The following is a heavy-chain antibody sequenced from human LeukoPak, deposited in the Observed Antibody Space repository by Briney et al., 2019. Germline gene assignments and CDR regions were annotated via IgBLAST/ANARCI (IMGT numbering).Heavy chain of an antibody. CDR1: GGSISSSSYY. D-gene: IGHD2-2*01. Sequence: SETLSLTCTVSGGSISSSSYYWGWIRQPPGKGLEWIGSIYYSGNTYYNPSLKSRVTISVDTSKNQFSLKLSSVTAADTAVYYCASKKTPYCSSTSCYGGFFDYWGQGTLVTVSS. J-gene: IGHJ4*02. CDR2: IYYSGNT. V-gene: IGHV4-39*01. CDR3: ASKKTPYCSSTSCYGGFFDY.